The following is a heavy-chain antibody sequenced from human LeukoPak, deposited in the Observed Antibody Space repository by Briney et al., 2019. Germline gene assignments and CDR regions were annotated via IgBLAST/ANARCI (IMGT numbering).Heavy chain of an antibody. D-gene: IGHD2-8*01. J-gene: IGHJ4*02. V-gene: IGHV3-30-3*01. CDR1: GFTFSSYA. Sequence: GGSLRLSCAASGFTFSSYAMHGVRQAPGKGLEGVAVISYDGSNKYYADSVKGRFTISRDNSKNTLYLQMNSLRAEDTAVYYCAIEPILMVYTFDYWGQGTLVTVSS. CDR3: AIEPILMVYTFDY. CDR2: ISYDGSNK.